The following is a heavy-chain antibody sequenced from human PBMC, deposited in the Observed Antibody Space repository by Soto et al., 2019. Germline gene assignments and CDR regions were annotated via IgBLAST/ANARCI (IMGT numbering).Heavy chain of an antibody. CDR3: ARERVTTSSVYGMDV. D-gene: IGHD4-4*01. CDR1: GGSISSGGYY. Sequence: PSETLSLTCTVSGGSISSGGYYWSWIRQHPGKGLEWIGYIYYSGSTYYNPSLKSRVTISVDTSKNQFSLKLSSVTAADTAVYYCARERVTTSSVYGMDVWGQGTTVTVSS. V-gene: IGHV4-31*03. CDR2: IYYSGST. J-gene: IGHJ6*02.